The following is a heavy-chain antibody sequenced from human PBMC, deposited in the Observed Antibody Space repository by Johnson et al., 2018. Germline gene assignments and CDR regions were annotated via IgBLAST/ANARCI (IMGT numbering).Heavy chain of an antibody. D-gene: IGHD7-27*01. CDR1: GFTFSSYG. J-gene: IGHJ6*02. Sequence: QVQLVESGGGLVQPGGSLRLSCAASGFTFSSYGMHWVRQAPGKGLEWVAVIWYDGSNKYYADSVKGRFTISRDNSKNTLYLQRNSLRAEDTAVYYWARIINWGSMYYYYGMDVWGQGTTVTVSS. CDR2: IWYDGSNK. V-gene: IGHV3-33*08. CDR3: ARIINWGSMYYYYGMDV.